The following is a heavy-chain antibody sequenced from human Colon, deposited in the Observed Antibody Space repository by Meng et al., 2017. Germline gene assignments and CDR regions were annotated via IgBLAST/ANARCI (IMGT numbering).Heavy chain of an antibody. D-gene: IGHD6-19*01. Sequence: SETLSPTCTVSDDSISSSNYYWGWIRQTPGKGLEWIGTVYNSVSTYYNPSLKGKVTISVYTSKNQFSLQPSSMTVADTAMYYCARGPWSTCWWAYWGQGTLVNGAS. J-gene: IGHJ4*02. CDR2: VYNSVST. CDR1: DDSISSSNYY. CDR3: ARGPWSTCWWAY. V-gene: IGHV4-39*07.